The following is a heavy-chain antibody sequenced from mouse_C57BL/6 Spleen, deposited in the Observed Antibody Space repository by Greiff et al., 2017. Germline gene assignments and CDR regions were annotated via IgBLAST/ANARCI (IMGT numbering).Heavy chain of an antibody. V-gene: IGHV1-50*01. CDR2: IDPSDSYT. CDR3: VAIYHDYERAMDY. Sequence: VQLQQPGAELVKPGASVKLSCKASGYTFTSYWMQWVKQRPGQGLEWIGEIDPSDSYTNYTQKFKGKATLTVDTSSSTAYMQLSSLTSEDSAVYYGVAIYHDYERAMDYWGQGTSVTVSS. J-gene: IGHJ4*01. D-gene: IGHD2-4*01. CDR1: GYTFTSYW.